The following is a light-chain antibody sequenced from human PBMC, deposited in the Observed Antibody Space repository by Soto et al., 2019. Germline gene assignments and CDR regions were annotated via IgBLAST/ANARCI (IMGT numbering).Light chain of an antibody. CDR3: QQSYSTLWT. Sequence: DIQMTQSPSSLSASVGDRVTITCRASQSISNYLNWYQQKPGKAPKLLMYAASSLQSGVPSRFSGSGSGTDFPLTVSSLQPEDFATYFCQQSYSTLWTFGHGTKVEIK. V-gene: IGKV1-39*01. CDR2: AAS. J-gene: IGKJ1*01. CDR1: QSISNY.